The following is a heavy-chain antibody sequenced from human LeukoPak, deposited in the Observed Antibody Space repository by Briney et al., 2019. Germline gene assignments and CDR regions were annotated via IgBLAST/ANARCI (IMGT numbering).Heavy chain of an antibody. CDR1: GFTFSTFA. V-gene: IGHV3-53*01. Sequence: GGSLRLSCAASGFTFSTFAMSWVRQAPGKGLEWVSIIYSGGSTFYADSVKGRFTISRDNSKNTLYLQMNSLRAEDTAVYYCARGGSYLSAFDIWGQGTMVTVSS. CDR3: ARGGSYLSAFDI. J-gene: IGHJ3*02. CDR2: IYSGGST. D-gene: IGHD1-26*01.